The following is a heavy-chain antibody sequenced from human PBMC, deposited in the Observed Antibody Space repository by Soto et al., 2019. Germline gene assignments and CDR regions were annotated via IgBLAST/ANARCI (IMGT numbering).Heavy chain of an antibody. V-gene: IGHV4-39*01. CDR3: ASRGSSSCAYYYYMDV. Sequence: SETLSLTCTVSGGSISSSSYYWGWIRQPPGKGLEWIGSIYYSGSTYYNPSLKSRVTISVDTSKNQFSLKLSSVTAADTAVYYCASRGSSSCAYYYYMDVWGKGTTVTVSS. CDR1: GGSISSSSYY. J-gene: IGHJ6*03. CDR2: IYYSGST. D-gene: IGHD6-13*01.